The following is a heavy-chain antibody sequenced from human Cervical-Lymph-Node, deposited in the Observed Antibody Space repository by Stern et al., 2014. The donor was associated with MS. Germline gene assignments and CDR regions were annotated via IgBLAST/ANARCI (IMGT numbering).Heavy chain of an antibody. J-gene: IGHJ4*02. V-gene: IGHV3-72*01. Sequence: EVQLVESGGGLVQPGGSLRLSCAASGFSFSDFYMDWVRQAPGQGLEWVGRSRNKAKSYTTDYAASVKGRSTISRDDSKNSLYLQMNSLKTEDTAVYYCSRDSSGDYWGPGTLVTVSS. CDR2: SRNKAKSYTT. CDR3: SRDSSGDY. CDR1: GFSFSDFY.